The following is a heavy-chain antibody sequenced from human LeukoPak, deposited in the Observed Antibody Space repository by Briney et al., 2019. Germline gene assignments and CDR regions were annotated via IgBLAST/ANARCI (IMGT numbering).Heavy chain of an antibody. D-gene: IGHD6-6*01. V-gene: IGHV5-51*01. CDR2: IYPGDSDT. Sequence: GESLKISCQGSGYSFSTYWIGWVRQMPGKGLEWMGIIYPGDSDTRYSPSFQGQVTISADKSISTAYLQWSSLKASDTAMYYCARHLFSSSPFDYWGQGTLVTVSS. J-gene: IGHJ4*02. CDR3: ARHLFSSSPFDY. CDR1: GYSFSTYW.